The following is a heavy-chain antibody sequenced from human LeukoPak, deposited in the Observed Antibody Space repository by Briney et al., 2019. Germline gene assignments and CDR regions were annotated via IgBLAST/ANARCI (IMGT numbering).Heavy chain of an antibody. V-gene: IGHV4-59*12. J-gene: IGHJ5*02. CDR2: IYYSGST. D-gene: IGHD5-24*01. CDR1: GGSISGYY. CDR3: ARDLDGYFDP. Sequence: PSETLSLTCTVSGGSISGYYWSWIRQPPGKGLEWIGYIYYSGSTYYNPSLKSRVTISVDTSKNQFSLKLSSVTAADTAVYYCARDLDGYFDPWGQGTLVTVSS.